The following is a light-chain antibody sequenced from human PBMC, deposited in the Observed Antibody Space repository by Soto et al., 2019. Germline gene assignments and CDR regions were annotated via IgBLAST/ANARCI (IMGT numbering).Light chain of an antibody. V-gene: IGKV3-20*01. CDR1: QRVSSTS. Sequence: EIVLTQSPGTLSLSPGERATLSCRASQRVSSTSLAWYQQKPGQAPRLLIYGASSRATDIPDRFSGSGSGTDFTLTISGLEPEDFGVYYCQQSGSSPPITFGQGTRLENK. CDR2: GAS. J-gene: IGKJ5*01. CDR3: QQSGSSPPIT.